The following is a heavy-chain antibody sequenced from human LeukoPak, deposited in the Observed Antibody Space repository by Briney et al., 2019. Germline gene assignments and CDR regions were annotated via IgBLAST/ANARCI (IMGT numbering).Heavy chain of an antibody. J-gene: IGHJ4*02. CDR2: IRGSGDDST. CDR1: GFA. CDR3: ANRVGLRYYYFDY. Sequence: PGGSLRLSCTASGFAVSWVRQAPGKGLEWVAGIRGSGDDSTYYADSVKGRFIISRDHFKNTLYLQMDSLRAEDSAVYYCANRVGLRYYYFDYWGQGTLVTVSS. V-gene: IGHV3-23*01. D-gene: IGHD4-17*01.